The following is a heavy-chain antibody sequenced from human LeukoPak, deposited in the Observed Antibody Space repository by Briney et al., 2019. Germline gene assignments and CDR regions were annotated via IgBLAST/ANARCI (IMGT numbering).Heavy chain of an antibody. CDR2: IYSGGST. Sequence: GGSLSLSCVASGFTFSTYWMSWVRQAPGKGLEWVSVIYSGGSTYYADSVKGRFTISRDNSKNTLYLQMNSLRAEDTAVYYCARGANYWGQGTLVTVSS. CDR1: GFTFSTYW. J-gene: IGHJ4*02. CDR3: ARGANY. V-gene: IGHV3-53*01.